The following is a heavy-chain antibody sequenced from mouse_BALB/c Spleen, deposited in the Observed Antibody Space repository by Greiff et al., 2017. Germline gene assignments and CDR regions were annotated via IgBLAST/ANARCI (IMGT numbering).Heavy chain of an antibody. CDR3: ARIYDGYYEGYFDV. D-gene: IGHD2-3*01. J-gene: IGHJ1*01. Sequence: QVQLKESGAELAKPGASVKMSCKASGYTFTSYWMHWVKQRPGQGLEWIGYINPSTGYTEYNQKFKDKATLTADKSSSTAYMQLSSLTSEDSAVYYCARIYDGYYEGYFDVWGAGTTVTVSS. CDR2: INPSTGYT. CDR1: GYTFTSYW. V-gene: IGHV1-7*01.